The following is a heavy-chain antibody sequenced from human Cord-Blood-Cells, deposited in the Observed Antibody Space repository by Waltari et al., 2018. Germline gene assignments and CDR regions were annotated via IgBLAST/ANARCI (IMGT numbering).Heavy chain of an antibody. J-gene: IGHJ3*02. CDR3: ARAPRESSSSGLAFDI. V-gene: IGHV4-38-2*02. D-gene: IGHD6-6*01. Sequence: QVQLQESGPGLVKPSETLSLTCTVSGYSISSGYYWGWIRQPPGKGLEWIGSIYHSGSTYYNPSLKSRVTKSVDTSKNQFSLKLSSVTAADTAVYYCARAPRESSSSGLAFDIWGQGTMVTVSS. CDR2: IYHSGST. CDR1: GYSISSGYY.